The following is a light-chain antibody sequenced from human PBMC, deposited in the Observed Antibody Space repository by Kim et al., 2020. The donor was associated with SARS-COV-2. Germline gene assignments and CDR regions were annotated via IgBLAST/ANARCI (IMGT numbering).Light chain of an antibody. J-gene: IGLJ3*02. CDR1: SGHSSNA. V-gene: IGLV4-69*01. CDR3: QTWGTGIQV. Sequence: QLVLTQSPSASSSLGASVKLTCTLSSGHSSNAVAWHQQQPEKGPRYLMKVNGDGSHTKGDGIPDRFSGSRSGAEHYLTISSLQSEDEADYYCQTWGTGIQVFGGGTQLTV. CDR2: VNGDGSH.